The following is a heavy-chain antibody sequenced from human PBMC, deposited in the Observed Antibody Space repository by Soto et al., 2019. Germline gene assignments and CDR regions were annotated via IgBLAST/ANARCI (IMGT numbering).Heavy chain of an antibody. CDR2: IYYSGST. Sequence: SETLSLTCTVSGGSISSYYWSWIRQPPGKGLEWIGYIYYSGSTNYNPSLKSRVTISVDTSKNQFSLKLSSVTAADTAVYYCARRFVVYWFDPSGQATLVTVSS. CDR1: GGSISSYY. D-gene: IGHD2-21*01. V-gene: IGHV4-59*01. J-gene: IGHJ5*02. CDR3: ARRFVVYWFDP.